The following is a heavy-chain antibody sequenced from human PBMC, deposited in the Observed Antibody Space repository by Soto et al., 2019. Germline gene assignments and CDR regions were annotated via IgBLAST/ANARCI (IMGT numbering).Heavy chain of an antibody. V-gene: IGHV3-48*02. D-gene: IGHD2-15*01. CDR1: GFTYIRHS. CDR2: VSSSGSTI. Sequence: EVQLAESGGGLVQPGGSLRLSCAASGFTYIRHSMNWVRQAPGKGPEWISDVSSSGSTIYYADSVKGRFTISRDNAQNSLYLQMNSLRDEDTAVYYCVRDLDGAHVCSLDVWGQGTTVPVSS. J-gene: IGHJ6*02. CDR3: VRDLDGAHVCSLDV.